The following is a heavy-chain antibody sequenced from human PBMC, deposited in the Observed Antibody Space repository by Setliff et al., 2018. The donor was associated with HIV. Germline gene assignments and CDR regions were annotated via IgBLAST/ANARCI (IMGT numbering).Heavy chain of an antibody. J-gene: IGHJ5*02. CDR1: GYTFTNSD. Sequence: ASVKVSCKASGYTFTNSDINWVRQATGQGLEWMGWINPNSGGTNYAQKFQGRVTMTRDTSISTAYMELSRLRSDDTAVYYCARVSMLNWFDPWGQGALVTVSS. D-gene: IGHD3-10*02. CDR3: ARVSMLNWFDP. V-gene: IGHV1-2*02. CDR2: INPNSGGT.